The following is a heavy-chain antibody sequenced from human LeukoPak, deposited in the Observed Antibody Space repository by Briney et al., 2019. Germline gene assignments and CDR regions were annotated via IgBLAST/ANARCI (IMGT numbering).Heavy chain of an antibody. CDR2: ISSSSSYI. Sequence: GGSLRLSCAASGFTFSSYSMNWVRQAPGKGLEWVSSISSSSSYIYYADSVKGRFTISRDNAKNSLYLQMNSLRAEDTAVYYCARSSISPHYYFYYMDVWGKGTTVTVSS. CDR1: GFTFSSYS. V-gene: IGHV3-21*01. D-gene: IGHD2-2*01. CDR3: ARSSISPHYYFYYMDV. J-gene: IGHJ6*03.